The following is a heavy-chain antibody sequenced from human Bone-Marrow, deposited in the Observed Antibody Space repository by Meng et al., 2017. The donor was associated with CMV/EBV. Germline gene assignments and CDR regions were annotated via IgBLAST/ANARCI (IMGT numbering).Heavy chain of an antibody. D-gene: IGHD2-2*02. CDR2: INPNSGGT. CDR3: ARARDIVVVPAAILGWGYDY. Sequence: ASVKVSCKASGYTFTGYYMHWVRQAPRQGLEWMGWINPNSGGTNYAQKFQGRVTMTRDTSISTAYMELSRLRSDDTAVYYCARARDIVVVPAAILGWGYDYWCQGTLVTVSS. CDR1: GYTFTGYY. V-gene: IGHV1-2*02. J-gene: IGHJ4*02.